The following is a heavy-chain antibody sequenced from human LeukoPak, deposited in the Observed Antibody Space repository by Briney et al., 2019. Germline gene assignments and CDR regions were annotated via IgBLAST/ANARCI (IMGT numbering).Heavy chain of an antibody. D-gene: IGHD3-22*01. CDR1: GGSFSGYY. CDR3: ASLQTYYYDSSGYSYFDY. V-gene: IGHV4-34*01. CDR2: INHSGST. J-gene: IGHJ4*02. Sequence: SETLPLTCAVYGGSFSGYYWSWIRQPPGKGLEWIGEINHSGSTNYNPSLKSRVTISVDTSKNQFSLKLSSVTAADTAVYYCASLQTYYYDSSGYSYFDYWGQGTLVTVSS.